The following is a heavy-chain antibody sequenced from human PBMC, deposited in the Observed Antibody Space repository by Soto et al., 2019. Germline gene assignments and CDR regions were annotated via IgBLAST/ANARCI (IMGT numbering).Heavy chain of an antibody. D-gene: IGHD3-10*01. J-gene: IGHJ4*02. V-gene: IGHV3-23*01. CDR3: AKRNLYGSGTHDY. CDR1: GFTFSTYD. CDR2: ISGSGGKT. Sequence: EVQLLESGGGLVQPGGSLRLSCAASGFTFSTYDMSWVRQAPGKGLEWVSGISGSGGKTEYADSVTGRFTISRDNSKNTLYLQMNSLRAEDTAVYYCAKRNLYGSGTHDYWGQGTLVTVSS.